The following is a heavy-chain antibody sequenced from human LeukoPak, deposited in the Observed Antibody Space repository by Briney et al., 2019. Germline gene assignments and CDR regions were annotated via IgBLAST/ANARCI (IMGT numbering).Heavy chain of an antibody. CDR2: INWNGGST. CDR3: ANDGAGPILYPPDY. CDR1: GFTFDDYG. Sequence: GGSLRLSCAASGFTFDDYGMSWVRQAPGKGLEWVSGINWNGGSTGYADSVKGRFTISRDNAKNSLYLQMNSLRAEDTALYYCANDGAGPILYPPDYWGQGTLVTVSS. V-gene: IGHV3-20*04. J-gene: IGHJ4*02. D-gene: IGHD2-8*01.